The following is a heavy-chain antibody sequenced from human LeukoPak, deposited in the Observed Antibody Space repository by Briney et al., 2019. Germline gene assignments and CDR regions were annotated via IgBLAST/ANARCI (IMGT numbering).Heavy chain of an antibody. Sequence: GESLKISGQGFGYSFTSYWFGWGRLLPEKGLEWMGVIFPSDSATRYSPSFQGQVTISDDRSINTAYLQLTSLKASDTAMYYCARKSGYSDNYFDYWGQGTLVTVSS. CDR3: ARKSGYSDNYFDY. CDR2: IFPSDSAT. CDR1: GYSFTSYW. V-gene: IGHV5-51*01. D-gene: IGHD5-12*01. J-gene: IGHJ4*02.